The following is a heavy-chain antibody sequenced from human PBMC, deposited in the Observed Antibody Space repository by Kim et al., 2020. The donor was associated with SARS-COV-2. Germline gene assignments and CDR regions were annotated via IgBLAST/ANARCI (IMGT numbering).Heavy chain of an antibody. D-gene: IGHD2-2*01. CDR3: APTAAAFDY. J-gene: IGHJ4*02. CDR1: GFTFSSYV. V-gene: IGHV3-23*01. CDR2: VSGSGVNT. Sequence: LSLTCAASGFTFSSYVMSWVRQAPGKRLEWVSGVSGSGVNTYYADSVKGRFTISRDNSENRLYLQMNSLRAEDSAVYYCAPTAAAFDYWGQGTLVTVSS.